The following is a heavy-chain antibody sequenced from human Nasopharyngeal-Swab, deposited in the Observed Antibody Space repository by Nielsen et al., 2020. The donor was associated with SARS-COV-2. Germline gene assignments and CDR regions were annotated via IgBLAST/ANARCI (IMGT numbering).Heavy chain of an antibody. V-gene: IGHV3-30*03. D-gene: IGHD1-26*01. CDR1: GFTFSHYA. Sequence: GGSLRLSCAASGFTFSHYAMHWVRQAPGKGLEWVAVILYDGSDKNYADSVKGRFTISRDNSKNTLYLQMNSLRAEDTAVYYCARADRGGSYFSEYYYYMDVWGKGTTATVSS. CDR3: ARADRGGSYFSEYYYYMDV. J-gene: IGHJ6*03. CDR2: ILYDGSDK.